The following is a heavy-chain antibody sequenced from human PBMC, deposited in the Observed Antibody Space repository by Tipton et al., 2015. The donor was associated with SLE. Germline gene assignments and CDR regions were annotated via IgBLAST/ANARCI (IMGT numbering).Heavy chain of an antibody. CDR1: GYSFTSYW. V-gene: IGHV5-51*03. D-gene: IGHD4-11*01. J-gene: IGHJ5*02. Sequence: VQLVQSGVEVKKPGESLKISCKGSGYSFTSYWIGWVRQMPGKGLEWVGITYPGDSDTRYSPSFQGQVTTSADKSTSTAYLQWSSLKASDTAIYYCARRQGSVNTNWFDPWGQGTLVTVSS. CDR2: TYPGDSDT. CDR3: ARRQGSVNTNWFDP.